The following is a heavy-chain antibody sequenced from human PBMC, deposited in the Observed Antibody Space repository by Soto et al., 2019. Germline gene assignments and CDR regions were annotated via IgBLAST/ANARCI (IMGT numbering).Heavy chain of an antibody. CDR2: LYYGGT. CDR1: GVSVSNRTHY. V-gene: IGHV4-61*01. D-gene: IGHD3-22*01. Sequence: SETLSLTCEVSGVSVSNRTHYWTWIRQPPGKGLEWIGFLYYGGTNYNPSLKSRLTIALDTSKNQISLNLSSVTAADTAVYYCVRELGLTARTDDKYYYYDFDVWGQGTPVTVSS. CDR3: VRELGLTARTDDKYYYYDFDV. J-gene: IGHJ6*01.